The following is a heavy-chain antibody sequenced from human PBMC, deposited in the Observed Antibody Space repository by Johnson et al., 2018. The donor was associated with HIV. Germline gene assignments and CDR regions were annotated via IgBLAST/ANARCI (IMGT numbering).Heavy chain of an antibody. CDR2: IYSGGST. V-gene: IGHV3-53*05. Sequence: VQLVETGGGLIQPGGSLRLSCVASGFTVRKGLEWVSFIYSGGSTYYADSVKGRFTIPRDNSKNTLDLQMNSLRAEDTAVYYCAKEVPVYSYGYYDAFDIWGQGTMVTVSS. J-gene: IGHJ3*02. CDR1: GFTV. D-gene: IGHD5-18*01. CDR3: AKEVPVYSYGYYDAFDI.